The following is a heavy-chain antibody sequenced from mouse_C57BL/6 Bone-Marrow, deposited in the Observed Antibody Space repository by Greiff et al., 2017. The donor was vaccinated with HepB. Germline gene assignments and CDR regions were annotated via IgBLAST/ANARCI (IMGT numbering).Heavy chain of an antibody. D-gene: IGHD1-1*01. V-gene: IGHV1-64*01. J-gene: IGHJ2*01. CDR2: IHPNSGST. CDR3: ARWGYYGSSPWYFDY. Sequence: VQLQQPGAELVKPGASVKLSCKASGYTFTSYWMHWVKQRPGQGLEWIGMIHPNSGSTNYNEKFKSKATLTVDKSSSTAYMQLSSLTSEDSAVYYCARWGYYGSSPWYFDYWGQGTTLTVSS. CDR1: GYTFTSYW.